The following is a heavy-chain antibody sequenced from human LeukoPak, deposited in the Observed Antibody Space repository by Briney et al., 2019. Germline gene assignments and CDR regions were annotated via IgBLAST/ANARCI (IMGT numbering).Heavy chain of an antibody. Sequence: SETLSLTCTVSGGSISSNSYYWGWIRQPPGKGLEWIGSIYYSGSTYYNPSLKSRVTISVDTSKNQFSLKLSSVTAADTAVYYCARHSIHSSSGDFDYWGQGTLVTVSS. CDR1: GGSISSNSYY. CDR2: IYYSGST. CDR3: ARHSIHSSSGDFDY. J-gene: IGHJ4*02. D-gene: IGHD6-13*01. V-gene: IGHV4-39*01.